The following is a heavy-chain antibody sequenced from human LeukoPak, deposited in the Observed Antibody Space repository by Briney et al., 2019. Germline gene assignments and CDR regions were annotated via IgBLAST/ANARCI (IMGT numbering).Heavy chain of an antibody. CDR3: ARDRTLGYCSSTSCYPYYYYYGMDV. V-gene: IGHV4-59*01. J-gene: IGHJ6*02. Sequence: SETLSLTCTVSGGSISSYYWSWIRQPPGKGLEWIRYIYYSGSTNYNPSLKSRVTISVDTSKNQFSLKLSSVTAADTAVYYCARDRTLGYCSSTSCYPYYYYYGMDVWGQGTTVTVSS. CDR1: GGSISSYY. D-gene: IGHD2-2*01. CDR2: IYYSGST.